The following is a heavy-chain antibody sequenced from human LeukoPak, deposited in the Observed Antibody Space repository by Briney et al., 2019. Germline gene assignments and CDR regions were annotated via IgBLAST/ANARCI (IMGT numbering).Heavy chain of an antibody. V-gene: IGHV4-61*02. Sequence: SETLSLTCTVSGGSISSGSYYWSWIRQPAGKGLERIGRIYTSGSTNYNPSLKSRVTISVDTSKNQFSLKLSSVTAADTAVYYCARSYYYDSSGYYADSPFDYWGQGTLVTVSS. D-gene: IGHD3-22*01. CDR1: GGSISSGSYY. CDR3: ARSYYYDSSGYYADSPFDY. J-gene: IGHJ4*02. CDR2: IYTSGST.